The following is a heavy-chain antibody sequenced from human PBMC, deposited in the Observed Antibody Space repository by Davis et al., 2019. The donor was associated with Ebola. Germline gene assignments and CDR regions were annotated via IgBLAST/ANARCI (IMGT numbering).Heavy chain of an antibody. CDR1: GGTFSSYA. J-gene: IGHJ4*02. CDR2: IIPILGIA. D-gene: IGHD3-22*01. CDR3: ARDRSLRYDSSGYYDY. V-gene: IGHV1-69*10. Sequence: SVKVSCKASGGTFSSYAISWVRRAPGQGLEWMGGIIPILGIANYAQKFQGRVTITADKSTSTAYMELSSLRSEDTAVYYCARDRSLRYDSSGYYDYWGQGTLVTVSS.